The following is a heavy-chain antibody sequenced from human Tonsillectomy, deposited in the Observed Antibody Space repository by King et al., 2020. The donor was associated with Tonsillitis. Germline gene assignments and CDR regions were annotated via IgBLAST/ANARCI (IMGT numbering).Heavy chain of an antibody. Sequence: VQLVESGGGLVQPGGSLRLSCAASGFTFSSYAMHWVRQAPGKGLEYVSAISSNGGSTYYANSVKGRFTISRDNSKNTLYLQMGSLRAEDMAVYYCARNYGGSYPNPDLYFDLWGRGTLVTVSS. V-gene: IGHV3-64*01. CDR3: ARNYGGSYPNPDLYFDL. J-gene: IGHJ2*01. CDR2: ISSNGGST. D-gene: IGHD1-26*01. CDR1: GFTFSSYA.